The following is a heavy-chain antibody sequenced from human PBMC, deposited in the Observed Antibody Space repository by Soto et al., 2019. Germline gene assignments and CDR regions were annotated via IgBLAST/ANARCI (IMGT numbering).Heavy chain of an antibody. CDR1: GFTFSDHY. J-gene: IGHJ4*02. Sequence: GGSLRLSCAASGFTFSDHYMSWIRQAPGKGLEWLSYISISGGTIYYADSVKGRFSISRDNAKNSLYLQLSSLRAEDTAVYFCARERARVFDSWGQGTLVTVSS. V-gene: IGHV3-11*01. CDR3: ARERARVFDS. CDR2: ISISGGTI.